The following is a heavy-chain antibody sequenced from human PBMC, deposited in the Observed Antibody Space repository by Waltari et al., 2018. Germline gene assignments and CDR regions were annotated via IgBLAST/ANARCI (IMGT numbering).Heavy chain of an antibody. CDR1: GGSFSCYY. J-gene: IGHJ3*02. D-gene: IGHD3-22*01. CDR2: INHRGST. CDR3: ARVGTMISTDAFDI. Sequence: QVQLQQWGAGLLKPSETLSLTCAVYGGSFSCYYWIWIRQPPGKGLEWIGEINHRGSTNYNPSLKSRVTISVDTSKNQFSLKLSSVTAADTAVYYCARVGTMISTDAFDIWGQGTMVTVSS. V-gene: IGHV4-34*01.